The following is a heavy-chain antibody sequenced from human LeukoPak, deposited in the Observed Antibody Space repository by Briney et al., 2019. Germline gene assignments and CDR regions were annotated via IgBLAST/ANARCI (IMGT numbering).Heavy chain of an antibody. V-gene: IGHV4-30-4*01. Sequence: SETLSLTCTVSGGSISSGDYYWSWIRQPPGKGLEGIGYIYYSGSTYYNPSLKSRVTISVDTSKNQFSLKLSSVTAADTAVYYCARAKGTGAYYYDSSGYYPFDYWGQGTLVTVSS. D-gene: IGHD3-22*01. J-gene: IGHJ4*02. CDR3: ARAKGTGAYYYDSSGYYPFDY. CDR2: IYYSGST. CDR1: GGSISSGDYY.